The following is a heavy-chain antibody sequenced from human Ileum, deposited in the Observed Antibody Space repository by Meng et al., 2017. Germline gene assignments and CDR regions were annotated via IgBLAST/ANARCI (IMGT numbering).Heavy chain of an antibody. CDR1: GGSISSGDYY. Sequence: QVQLQESGPRLVKPSQTLSLTCTVSGGSISSGDYYWSWVRQSPGKGPEWIGYIYSNGNTYSNPSLRGRLMISIDTSKNQFSLKLSSVTAADTAVYYCARAPTYCTNAVCSRPLASWGQGTLVTVSS. V-gene: IGHV4-30-4*01. CDR3: ARAPTYCTNAVCSRPLAS. CDR2: IYSNGNT. D-gene: IGHD2-8*01. J-gene: IGHJ4*02.